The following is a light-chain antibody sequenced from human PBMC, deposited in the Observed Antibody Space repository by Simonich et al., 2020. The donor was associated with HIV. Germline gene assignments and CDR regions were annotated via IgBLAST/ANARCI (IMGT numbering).Light chain of an antibody. CDR2: EGS. CDR3: MQSIQLPLT. J-gene: IGKJ4*01. Sequence: DIVMTQTPLSLSVTPGQPASISCKYSQSLLHSDGKTYLYWYLQKPGPSPQLLLYEGSNRFSGVPVRFSGSGSGTDFTLKISRVEAEDVGVYYCMQSIQLPLTFGGGTKVEIK. CDR1: QSLLHSDGKTY. V-gene: IGKV2D-29*02.